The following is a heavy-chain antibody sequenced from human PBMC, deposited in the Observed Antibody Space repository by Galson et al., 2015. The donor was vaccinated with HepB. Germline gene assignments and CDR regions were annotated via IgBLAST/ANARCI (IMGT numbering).Heavy chain of an antibody. V-gene: IGHV1-69*13. Sequence: SVKVSCKASGGSFSDYIISWVRQAPGQGLEWMGGIIPISGTTDYAQEFQGRVTITADESTTTAYLELRNLRSEDTAVFYCARGSHSGSYYTFDYWGQGTLVTVSS. D-gene: IGHD1-26*01. CDR3: ARGSHSGSYYTFDY. CDR1: GGSFSDYI. J-gene: IGHJ4*02. CDR2: IIPISGTT.